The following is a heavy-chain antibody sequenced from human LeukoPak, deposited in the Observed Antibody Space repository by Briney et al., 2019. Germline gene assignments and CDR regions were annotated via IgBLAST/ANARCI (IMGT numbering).Heavy chain of an antibody. V-gene: IGHV4-34*01. CDR3: ASPPNSPFDY. CDR1: GASFSGSY. Sequence: SPIYPLDGASFSGSYCTSISHPPRKGLEWIGEINHSGSTNYNPSFKSRVTISVDTSKNKCSLKQSTVTAADTAVYYCASPPNSPFDYWGQGTLVTVSS. CDR2: INHSGST. J-gene: IGHJ4*02. D-gene: IGHD4-23*01.